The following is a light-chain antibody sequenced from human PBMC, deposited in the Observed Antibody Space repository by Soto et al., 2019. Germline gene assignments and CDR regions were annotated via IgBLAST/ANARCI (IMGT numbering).Light chain of an antibody. CDR1: QSVSSN. CDR3: QHYNNWPRT. V-gene: IGKV3-15*01. Sequence: EIVMTQSPATLSVSPGERATLSCRASQSVSSNLAWYQQKPGQAPRVLIYGASTRATGIPARFSSSGSGTEFTLTISSLQSEDFAVYYCQHYNNWPRTFGQGTKVEIK. J-gene: IGKJ1*01. CDR2: GAS.